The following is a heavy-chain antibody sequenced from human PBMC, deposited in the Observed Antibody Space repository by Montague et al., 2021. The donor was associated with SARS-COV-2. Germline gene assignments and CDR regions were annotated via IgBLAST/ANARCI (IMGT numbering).Heavy chain of an antibody. V-gene: IGHV4-39*02. D-gene: IGHD3-10*01. Sequence: SETLSLTCSVSSGSIISSGYYWGWIRQPPGKELEWIGNIYYSGTTYYNPSLQSRGTISVDTSKNHLSLRPSSVTAADTAVYFCARGTIRGVTTPFDYWGQGSQVTVSS. CDR2: IYYSGTT. CDR3: ARGTIRGVTTPFDY. CDR1: SGSIISSGYY. J-gene: IGHJ4*02.